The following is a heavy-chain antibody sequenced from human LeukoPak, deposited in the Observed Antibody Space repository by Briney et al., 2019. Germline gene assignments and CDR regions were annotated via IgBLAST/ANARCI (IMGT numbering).Heavy chain of an antibody. CDR1: GFTFSSYA. CDR3: ARRLPIAGGSSHAFNV. Sequence: GGSLRLSCAASGFTFSSYAMHWVRQAPGKGLEWVSYITNSDSSVYYADSVQGRFTISRDNAKNSLYLQMNSLRAEDTAVYYCARRLPIAGGSSHAFNVWGQGTMVTVSS. V-gene: IGHV3-48*03. D-gene: IGHD6-13*01. CDR2: ITNSDSSV. J-gene: IGHJ3*01.